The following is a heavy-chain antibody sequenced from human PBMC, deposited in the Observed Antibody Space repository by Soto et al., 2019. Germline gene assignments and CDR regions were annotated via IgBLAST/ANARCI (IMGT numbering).Heavy chain of an antibody. Sequence: EVQLIDSGGGWVQPGTSLRVSCAASGFTFHEYVMHWVRQAPGKGLEWVSGISSDGDTVAYADSVQGRFTVFRDNAKNSLYLQMNSLRAEDTARYYCTKGGYDLIYYFGMDVWGQGTTVTVSS. V-gene: IGHV3-9*01. D-gene: IGHD5-12*01. CDR1: GFTFHEYV. CDR3: TKGGYDLIYYFGMDV. CDR2: ISSDGDTV. J-gene: IGHJ6*02.